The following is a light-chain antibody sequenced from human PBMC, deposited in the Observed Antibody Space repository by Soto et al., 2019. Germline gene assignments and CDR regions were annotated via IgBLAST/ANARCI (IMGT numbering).Light chain of an antibody. CDR2: GVS. V-gene: IGKV3D-20*02. CDR1: QSVNSNY. Sequence: ESVLTQSAGTLSLSPGERAPLSCRASQSVNSNYLAWYQQKPGQAPRLLIYGVSRRATGIPDRFSGSGSATDFTLTISRLEPEDFAVYYCQQRSNWITFGGGTKVDI. J-gene: IGKJ4*01. CDR3: QQRSNWIT.